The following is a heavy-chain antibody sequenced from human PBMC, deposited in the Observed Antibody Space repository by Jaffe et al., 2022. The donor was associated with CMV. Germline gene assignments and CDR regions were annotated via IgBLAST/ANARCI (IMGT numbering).Heavy chain of an antibody. J-gene: IGHJ4*02. CDR3: ARGGYDYSNY. CDR1: GGSISSYY. Sequence: QVQLQESGPGLVKPSETLSLTCTVSGGSISSYYWSWIRQPPGKGLEWIGYIYYSGSTNYNPSLKSRVTISVDTSKNQFSLKLSSVTAADTAVYYCARGGYDYSNYWGQGTLVTVSS. D-gene: IGHD4-4*01. V-gene: IGHV4-59*01. CDR2: IYYSGST.